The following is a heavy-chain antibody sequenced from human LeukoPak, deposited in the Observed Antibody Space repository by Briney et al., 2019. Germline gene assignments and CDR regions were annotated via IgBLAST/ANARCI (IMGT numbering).Heavy chain of an antibody. CDR2: IHSDDST. Sequence: GGSLRLSCAASGFIVSSNYMSWVRQAPGKGLEWVSLIHSDDSTYYADSVKGRFTISRDNSKNTVYLQMNSLRAEDTAVYYCARDGSSRSLQYWGQGTLVTVSS. CDR3: ARDGSSRSLQY. V-gene: IGHV3-53*01. J-gene: IGHJ1*01. CDR1: GFIVSSNY.